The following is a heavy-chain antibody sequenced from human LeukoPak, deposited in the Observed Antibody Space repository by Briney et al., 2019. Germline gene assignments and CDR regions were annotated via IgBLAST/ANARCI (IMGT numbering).Heavy chain of an antibody. CDR2: FDPEDGDT. D-gene: IGHD6-19*01. J-gene: IGHJ4*02. V-gene: IGHV1-24*01. CDR3: ATDLVAVAGVRGFCLGY. Sequence: ASVKVSXKVSGYTLTELSMHWVRQAPGKGLEWMGGFDPEDGDTIYAQKFQGRVTMTEDTSTDTAYMELSSLRSEDTAVYYCATDLVAVAGVRGFCLGYWGQGTLVTVSS. CDR1: GYTLTELS.